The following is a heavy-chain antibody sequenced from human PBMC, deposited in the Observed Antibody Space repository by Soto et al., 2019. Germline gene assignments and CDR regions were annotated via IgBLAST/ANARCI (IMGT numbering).Heavy chain of an antibody. CDR1: GFTFSNYW. CDR2: INEDGTYR. CDR3: ARAFTPALTPGDDFDY. J-gene: IGHJ4*02. V-gene: IGHV3-74*01. D-gene: IGHD2-15*01. Sequence: EVQLVESGGGLVQPGGSLRLSCAASGFTFSNYWMHWVRQVPGKGLVWVSRINEDGTYRSYADFAKGRFTISRDNAKNTVYLQMNSLSAEDTAVYYCARAFTPALTPGDDFDYWGQGTLVTVSS.